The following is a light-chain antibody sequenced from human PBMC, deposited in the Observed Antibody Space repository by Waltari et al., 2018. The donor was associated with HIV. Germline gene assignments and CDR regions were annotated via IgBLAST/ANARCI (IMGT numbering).Light chain of an antibody. Sequence: QSXLTQPXXXXXPPXQAIXXPCXGXSKDAGGDNNVSWYQQHPGKPPRLMIYDVSTPPSGVSDRFSGSKXGXXASLTISGLQPEDEADYYCESYTXXSVWVFGGGTRLTVL. J-gene: IGLJ3*02. CDR2: DVS. CDR1: SKDAGGDNN. V-gene: IGLV2-14*03. CDR3: ESYTXXSVWV.